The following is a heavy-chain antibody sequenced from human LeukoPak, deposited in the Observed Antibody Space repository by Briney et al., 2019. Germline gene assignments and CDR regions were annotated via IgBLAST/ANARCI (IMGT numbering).Heavy chain of an antibody. Sequence: ASVKVSCKVSGYTLTELSMHWVRQAPGKGLEWMGGFDPEDGETIYAQKFQGRVTMTEDTSTDTAYMELSSLRSEDTAVYYCARDKGVPGFWRGYYYYMDVWGKGTTVTISS. V-gene: IGHV1-24*01. CDR3: ARDKGVPGFWRGYYYYMDV. CDR1: GYTLTELS. CDR2: FDPEDGET. J-gene: IGHJ6*03. D-gene: IGHD3-3*01.